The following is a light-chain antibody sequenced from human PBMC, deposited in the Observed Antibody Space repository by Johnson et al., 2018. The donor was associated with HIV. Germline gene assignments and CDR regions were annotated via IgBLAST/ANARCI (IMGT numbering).Light chain of an antibody. CDR3: GTWHGALSGGGF. CDR2: ENN. V-gene: IGLV1-51*02. CDR1: SSNIGNNY. Sequence: QSVLTQPPSVSAAPGQKVTIFCSGSSSNIGNNYVSWYQQLPGTAPKLLIYENNKRPSGIPDRFSGSKSGQSATLGITGLQTGDEADYYCGTWHGALSGGGFFGTGTRVTVL. J-gene: IGLJ1*01.